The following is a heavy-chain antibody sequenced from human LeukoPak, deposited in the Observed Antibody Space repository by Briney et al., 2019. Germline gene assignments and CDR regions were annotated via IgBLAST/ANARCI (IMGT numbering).Heavy chain of an antibody. Sequence: SVKASCKASGGTFSSYAISWVRQAPGQGLEWMGGIIPIFGTANYAQKSQGRVTITADESTSTAYMELSSLRSEDTAVYYCARSRVDTAMVNYYYYGMDVWGKGTTVTVSS. D-gene: IGHD5-18*01. CDR3: ARSRVDTAMVNYYYYGMDV. V-gene: IGHV1-69*13. J-gene: IGHJ6*04. CDR1: GGTFSSYA. CDR2: IIPIFGTA.